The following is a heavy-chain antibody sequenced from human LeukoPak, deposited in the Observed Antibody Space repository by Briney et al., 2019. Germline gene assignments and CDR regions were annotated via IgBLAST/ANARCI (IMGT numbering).Heavy chain of an antibody. J-gene: IGHJ5*02. Sequence: GGSLRLSCAASGFTFSSYGMHWVRQAPGKGLEWAAFIRYDGSNKYYADSVKGRFTISRDNSKNTLYLQMNSLRAEDTAVYYCAKGYYYDSSALGGNWFDPWGQGTLVTVSS. CDR3: AKGYYYDSSALGGNWFDP. CDR1: GFTFSSYG. V-gene: IGHV3-30*02. CDR2: IRYDGSNK. D-gene: IGHD3-22*01.